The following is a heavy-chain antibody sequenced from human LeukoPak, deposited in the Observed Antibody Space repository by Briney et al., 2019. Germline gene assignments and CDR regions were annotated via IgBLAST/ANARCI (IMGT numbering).Heavy chain of an antibody. CDR3: AREKLGTGYFDY. Sequence: PGGSLRLSCAASGFPLSNYWMHWVRHTPGKGLVWVSRINPDGTTTSYADSVKGRFTISRDNAKNTLYLQMNSLRAEDTAVYYCAREKLGTGYFDYWGQGTLVTVSS. J-gene: IGHJ4*02. V-gene: IGHV3-74*01. CDR2: INPDGTTT. D-gene: IGHD7-27*01. CDR1: GFPLSNYW.